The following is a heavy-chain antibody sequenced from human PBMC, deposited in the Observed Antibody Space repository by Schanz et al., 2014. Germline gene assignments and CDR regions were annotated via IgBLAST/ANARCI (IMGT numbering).Heavy chain of an antibody. CDR3: ARANYRRKINFDY. CDR1: EFTFSSYK. D-gene: IGHD3-10*01. CDR2: ISGSGGST. J-gene: IGHJ4*02. Sequence: EVQLVESGGGLVKPGGSLRLSCEASEFTFSSYKMNWVRQAPGKGLEWVSAISGSGGSTYYADSVKGRFTISRDNSKNTLYLQMNSLRAEDTAVYYCARANYRRKINFDYWGRGTLVNVSS. V-gene: IGHV3-23*04.